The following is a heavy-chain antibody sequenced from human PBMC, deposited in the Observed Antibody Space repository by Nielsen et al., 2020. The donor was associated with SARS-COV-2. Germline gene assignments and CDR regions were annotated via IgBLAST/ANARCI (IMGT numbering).Heavy chain of an antibody. CDR1: GFIFHNYG. V-gene: IGHV1-18*04. CDR2: VSAYTADT. J-gene: IGHJ5*02. CDR3: ARVWTCTPAFDP. Sequence: ASVKVSCKASGFIFHNYGFSWVRQAPGGGLEWMGWVSAYTADTNYAQNFQGRVAMTTDTSTNTVYMELRGLRSDDTAVYYCARVWTCTPAFDPWGQGTRVTVSS. D-gene: IGHD3/OR15-3a*01.